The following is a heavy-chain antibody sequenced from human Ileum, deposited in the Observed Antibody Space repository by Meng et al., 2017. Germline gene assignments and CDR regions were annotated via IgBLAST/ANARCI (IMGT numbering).Heavy chain of an antibody. J-gene: IGHJ4*02. CDR2: LGAHDGDT. Sequence: QVQPVQSGPEVKKPGASVQVSWKASDYTFTGYGVSWVRQAPGQGLEWMAWLGAHDGDTSHAQKFQGRVTVSADRPTATAYMELRSLRSDDTAVYYCARGTPGRSYSDYWGQGTLVTVSS. CDR1: DYTFTGYG. CDR3: ARGTPGRSYSDY. D-gene: IGHD3-10*01. V-gene: IGHV1-18*01.